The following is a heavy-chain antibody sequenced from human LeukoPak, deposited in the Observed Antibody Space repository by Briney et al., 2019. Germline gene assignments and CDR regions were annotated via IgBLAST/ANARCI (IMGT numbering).Heavy chain of an antibody. V-gene: IGHV1-18*01. CDR3: ARGVSDYVWGSYRYCDY. CDR1: GYTFSNFG. J-gene: IGHJ4*02. Sequence: ASVKVSSKASGYTFSNFGFHWVRQAPGQGLEWMGWISAYNGNTNSAQKLQGRVTMTTDTSTSTAYMELRSLRSDDTAVYYCARGVSDYVWGSYRYCDYWGQGTLVTVSS. CDR2: ISAYNGNT. D-gene: IGHD3-16*02.